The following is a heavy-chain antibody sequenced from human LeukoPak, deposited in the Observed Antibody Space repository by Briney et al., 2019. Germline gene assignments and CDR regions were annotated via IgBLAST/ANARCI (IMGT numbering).Heavy chain of an antibody. D-gene: IGHD5-18*01. CDR3: ARGHSYGYRDAFDI. CDR1: GYTFTSYG. V-gene: IGHV1-18*01. J-gene: IGHJ3*02. CDR2: ISAYNGNA. Sequence: ASVKVSCKASGYTFTSYGISWVRQAPGQGLEWMGWISAYNGNANYAQKLQGRVTMTTDTSTSTAYMEQRSLRSDDTAVYYCARGHSYGYRDAFDIWGQGTMVTVSS.